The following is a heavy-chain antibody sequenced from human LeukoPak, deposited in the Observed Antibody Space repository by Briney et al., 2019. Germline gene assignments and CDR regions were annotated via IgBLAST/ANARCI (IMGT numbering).Heavy chain of an antibody. D-gene: IGHD5-18*01. J-gene: IGHJ4*02. Sequence: SETLSLTCTVSGGSISSYYWSWIRQPPGKGLEWIGYIYYSGSTNYNPSLKSRVTISVDTSKNQFSLKLSSVTAADTAVYYCARLPSDTAMVEGPDYWGQGTLVTVSS. V-gene: IGHV4-59*01. CDR1: GGSISSYY. CDR3: ARLPSDTAMVEGPDY. CDR2: IYYSGST.